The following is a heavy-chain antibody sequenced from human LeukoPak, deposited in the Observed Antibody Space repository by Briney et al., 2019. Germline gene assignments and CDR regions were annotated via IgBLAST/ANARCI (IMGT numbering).Heavy chain of an antibody. Sequence: GGSLRLSCAASGFTFSSYGMHWVRQAPGKGLEWVAVISYDGSNKYYADSVKGRFTISRDNAKNSVFLQMNSLRAEDTALYYCARDNVMSSGSLDFWGQGTLVTVSS. J-gene: IGHJ4*02. CDR3: ARDNVMSSGSLDF. CDR2: ISYDGSNK. CDR1: GFTFSSYG. D-gene: IGHD6-19*01. V-gene: IGHV3-30*03.